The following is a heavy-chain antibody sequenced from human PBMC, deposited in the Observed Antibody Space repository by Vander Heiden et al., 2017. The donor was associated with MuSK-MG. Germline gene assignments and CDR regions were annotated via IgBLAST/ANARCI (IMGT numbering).Heavy chain of an antibody. J-gene: IGHJ4*02. D-gene: IGHD5-18*01. CDR2: IYYSGST. CDR1: GGSISSYY. CDR3: AGGEADSYGPGDFDY. Sequence: QVQLQESGPGLVKPSETLSLTCTVSGGSISSYYWSWIRQPPGKGLEWIGYIYYSGSTNYHPSFKSRVTISVDPSKNQFSLKLSSVTAADTAVYYCAGGEADSYGPGDFDYWGQVSLGTMSS. V-gene: IGHV4-59*01.